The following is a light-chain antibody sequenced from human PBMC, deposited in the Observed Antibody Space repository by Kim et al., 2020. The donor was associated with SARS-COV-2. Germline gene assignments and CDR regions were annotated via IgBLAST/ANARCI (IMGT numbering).Light chain of an antibody. V-gene: IGKV4-1*01. J-gene: IGKJ2*03. CDR1: QTVLCNSNNKNY. CDR2: WAS. Sequence: DIVMTQSPDSLAVSLGERATLNCKSSQTVLCNSNNKNYLAWYQQKPGQAPKLLIYWASIRESGVSDRFSGSGSETDFTLTISSLQAEDVAVYYCQQDYSTPPSVSQRTELEIK. CDR3: QQDYSTPPS.